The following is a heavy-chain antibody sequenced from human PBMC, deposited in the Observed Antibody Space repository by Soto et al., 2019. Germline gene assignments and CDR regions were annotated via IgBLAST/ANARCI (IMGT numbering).Heavy chain of an antibody. J-gene: IGHJ4*02. V-gene: IGHV3-23*01. Sequence: VQLLESGGGLVQPGGSLRLSCAASGFTFSSYAMSWVRQAPGKGLEWVSAISGSGGSTYYADPVTGRFTISRDNSTNTRYLQMIRLRAEDTTVYYCAKYIGVTTIAVGKGYFDYWGQGTLVTVSS. D-gene: IGHD6-19*01. CDR3: AKYIGVTTIAVGKGYFDY. CDR1: GFTFSSYA. CDR2: ISGSGGST.